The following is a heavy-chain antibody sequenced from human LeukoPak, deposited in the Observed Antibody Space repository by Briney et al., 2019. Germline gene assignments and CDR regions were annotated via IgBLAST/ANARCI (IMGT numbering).Heavy chain of an antibody. CDR3: GRPLERSPPVIRQFDC. CDR1: GFTFSDYY. Sequence: GGSLRLSCAASGFTFSDYYMSWIRQAPGKGLEWLSCISSRSAYTNYADSVKGRFTISRDNPKNSVYLQLNSLRVEDTAVYYCGRPLERSPPVIRQFDCWGQGTLVTVST. J-gene: IGHJ4*02. V-gene: IGHV3-11*03. CDR2: ISSRSAYT. D-gene: IGHD2/OR15-2a*01.